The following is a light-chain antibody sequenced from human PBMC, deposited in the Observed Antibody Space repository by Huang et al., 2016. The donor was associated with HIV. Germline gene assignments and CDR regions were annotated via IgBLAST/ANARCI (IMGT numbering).Light chain of an antibody. Sequence: EIVLTQSPATLSLSPGERATLSCRASQSISSHLAWYQQKPGQAPRLLIYDASNRAPGIPARFSGGESGTDFTLTISSLEPEDFVVYYCQQRSNWPLTFGGGTKVEIK. V-gene: IGKV3-11*01. J-gene: IGKJ4*01. CDR3: QQRSNWPLT. CDR2: DAS. CDR1: QSISSH.